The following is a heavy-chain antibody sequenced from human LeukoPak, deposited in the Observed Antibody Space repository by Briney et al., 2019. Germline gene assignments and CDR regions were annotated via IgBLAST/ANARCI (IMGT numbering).Heavy chain of an antibody. V-gene: IGHV3-21*04. D-gene: IGHD3-10*01. CDR3: ARRGMEWGVDGSESYYNARRPH. Sequence: GGSLRLSCAASGFTFSSYSMNWVRQAPGKGLEWVSSISSSSSYIYYADSVKGRFTISRDNAKNSLYLQMNSLRAEDTALYYCARRGMEWGVDGSESYYNARRPHWGQGTLVTVAS. CDR1: GFTFSSYS. J-gene: IGHJ4*02. CDR2: ISSSSSYI.